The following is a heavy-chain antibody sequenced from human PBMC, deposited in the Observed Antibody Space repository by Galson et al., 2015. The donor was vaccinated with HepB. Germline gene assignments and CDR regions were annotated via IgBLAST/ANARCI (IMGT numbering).Heavy chain of an antibody. CDR2: IIPILGIA. D-gene: IGHD6-6*01. CDR1: GGTFSSYA. CDR3: ASRKQLVGTFDY. Sequence: SVKVSCKASGGTFSSYAISWVRQAPGQGLEWMGGIIPILGIANYAQKFQGRVTITADKSTSTAYMELSSLRSEDTAVYYCASRKQLVGTFDYWGQGTLVTVSS. V-gene: IGHV1-69*10. J-gene: IGHJ4*02.